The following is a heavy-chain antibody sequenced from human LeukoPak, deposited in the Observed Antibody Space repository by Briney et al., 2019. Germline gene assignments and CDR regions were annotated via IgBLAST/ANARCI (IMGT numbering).Heavy chain of an antibody. Sequence: SETLSLTCTVSGGSISSSSYYWGWIRQPPGKGLEWIGSIYYSGSTYYNPSLKSRVTISVDTSKNQFSLKLSSVTAADTAVYYCARERWGYDYVWGSYRSPTRSWTWYFDYWGQGTLVTVSS. CDR1: GGSISSSSYY. V-gene: IGHV4-39*02. D-gene: IGHD3-16*02. CDR2: IYYSGST. J-gene: IGHJ4*02. CDR3: ARERWGYDYVWGSYRSPTRSWTWYFDY.